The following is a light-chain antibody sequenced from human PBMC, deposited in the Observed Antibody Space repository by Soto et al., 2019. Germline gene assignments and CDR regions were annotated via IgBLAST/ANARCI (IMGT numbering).Light chain of an antibody. CDR2: AAS. V-gene: IGKV3-15*01. CDR1: QSVGGN. Sequence: EIVMTQSPATLSVSPGERATLSCRASQSVGGNLAWYQQKPGQPPRLLTYAASSRPTGIPARFRGSGSGTEFTLTIGSLQSEDFAVYDWQQSTDSPPWTFGQGTKVEI. CDR3: QQSTDSPPWT. J-gene: IGKJ1*01.